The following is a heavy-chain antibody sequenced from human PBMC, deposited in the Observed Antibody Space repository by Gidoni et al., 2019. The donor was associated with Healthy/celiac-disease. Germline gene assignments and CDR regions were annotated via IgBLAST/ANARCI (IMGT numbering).Heavy chain of an antibody. CDR2: ISSSSSYI. Sequence: EVQLVESGGGLVKPGGSRRLACAASGGTCRSYSMNWVRQSPGKELEWVSSISSSSSYISYADSVKGRFTISRDNAKNSLYLQMTSLRAEDTAVYYCASVYSSGWYTPNSPDYWGQGTLVTVSS. D-gene: IGHD6-19*01. CDR1: GGTCRSYS. CDR3: ASVYSSGWYTPNSPDY. V-gene: IGHV3-21*01. J-gene: IGHJ4*02.